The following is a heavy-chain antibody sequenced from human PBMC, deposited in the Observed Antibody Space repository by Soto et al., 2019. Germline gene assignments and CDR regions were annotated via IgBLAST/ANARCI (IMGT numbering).Heavy chain of an antibody. J-gene: IGHJ4*02. D-gene: IGHD5-18*01. CDR3: AKVGFPYSYGYLFYY. CDR2: IYYSGST. V-gene: IGHV4-61*01. Sequence: SETLSLTCTVSGGSISSSSYYWSWIRQPPGKGLEWIGYIYYSGSTNYNPSLKSRVTISVDTSKNQFSLKLSSVTAADTAVYYCAKVGFPYSYGYLFYYWGQGTLVTVSS. CDR1: GGSISSSSYY.